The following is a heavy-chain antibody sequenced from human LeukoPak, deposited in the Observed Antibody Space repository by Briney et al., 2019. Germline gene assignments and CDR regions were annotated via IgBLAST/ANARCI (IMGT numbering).Heavy chain of an antibody. V-gene: IGHV3-21*01. CDR2: ISSSSSYI. CDR1: GFTFSSYS. Sequence: GGSLRLSCAASGFTFSSYSMNWVRQAPGKGLEWVSSISSSSSYIYYADSVKGRFTISRDNAKNSLYLQMNSLRAEDTAVYYCAREAGYYDSSGQYSYYYGMDVWGQGTTVTVSS. CDR3: AREAGYYDSSGQYSYYYGMDV. D-gene: IGHD3-22*01. J-gene: IGHJ6*02.